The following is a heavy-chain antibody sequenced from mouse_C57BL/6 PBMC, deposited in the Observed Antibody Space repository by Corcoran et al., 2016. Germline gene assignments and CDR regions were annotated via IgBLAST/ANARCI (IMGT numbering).Heavy chain of an antibody. D-gene: IGHD2-4*01. CDR2: IYIGNGYT. CDR1: GYTFTSYG. CDR3: ARGDDYALRYAMDY. Sequence: EVQLQQSGAELVRPGSSVKMSCKTSGYTFTSYGINWVKQRPGQGLEWIGYIYIGNGYTEYNEKFKGKATLTSDTYSSTAYMELRSLTSEDSAVYYCARGDDYALRYAMDYWGQGTSVTVSS. V-gene: IGHV1-58*01. J-gene: IGHJ4*01.